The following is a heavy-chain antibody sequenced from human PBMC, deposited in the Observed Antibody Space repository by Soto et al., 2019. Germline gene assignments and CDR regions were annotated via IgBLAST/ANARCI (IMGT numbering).Heavy chain of an antibody. V-gene: IGHV1-69*06. CDR1: GVTFSNHA. CDR2: IVPMFGTS. Sequence: QVQLVQSGAEVKKPGSSVKVSCKASGVTFSNHAISWVRQAPGQGREWMGGIVPMFGTSNYAQKFQGRVTTPADKSTNTAYMELSSLTSEDTAVYYCARGDDFNYYYGVDVWGQGTTVTVSS. CDR3: ARGDDFNYYYGVDV. D-gene: IGHD3-16*01. J-gene: IGHJ6*02.